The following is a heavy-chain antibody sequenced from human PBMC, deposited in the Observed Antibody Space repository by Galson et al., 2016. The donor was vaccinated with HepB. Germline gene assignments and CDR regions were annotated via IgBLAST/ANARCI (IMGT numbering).Heavy chain of an antibody. J-gene: IGHJ6*02. CDR3: AKDRWGAVADTFVYYGMDV. CDR1: GFTFTSYA. D-gene: IGHD6-19*01. CDR2: ISGSGDST. V-gene: IGHV3-23*01. Sequence: SLRLSCAASGFTFTSYAMHWVRQAPGKGLAWVSTISGSGDSTYYADSVKGRFTISRDNSKNTVYMQMNGLRAEDTVVYYCAKDRWGAVADTFVYYGMDVWGQGTTVTVSS.